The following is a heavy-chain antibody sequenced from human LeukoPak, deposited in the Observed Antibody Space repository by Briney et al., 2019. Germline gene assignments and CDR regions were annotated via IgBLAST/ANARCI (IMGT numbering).Heavy chain of an antibody. Sequence: GGSLRLSCAASGFTVSNNYMSWVRQAPGKGLEWVSVIYSGGTTYYADSVKGRFTISRDNSKSTVYLQMNSLRAEDAAVYYCARDRPIFSNLPIWGQGTTVTVSS. CDR2: IYSGGTT. CDR3: ARDRPIFSNLPI. J-gene: IGHJ6*02. V-gene: IGHV3-66*01. CDR1: GFTVSNNY. D-gene: IGHD4-11*01.